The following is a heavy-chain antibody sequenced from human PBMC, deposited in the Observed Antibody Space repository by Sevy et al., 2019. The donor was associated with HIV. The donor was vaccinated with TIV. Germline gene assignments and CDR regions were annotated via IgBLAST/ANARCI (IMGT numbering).Heavy chain of an antibody. V-gene: IGHV1-18*01. CDR2: ISAYNGNT. D-gene: IGHD5-12*01. CDR1: GYTFTSYG. J-gene: IGHJ4*02. Sequence: ASVKVSCKASGYTFTSYGISWVRQAPGQGLEWMGWISAYNGNTNYAQKLQGRVTMTTDTSTSTAYMELRSLRSDDTVVYYCARENPGGIVDTINFDYWGQGTLVTVSS. CDR3: ARENPGGIVDTINFDY.